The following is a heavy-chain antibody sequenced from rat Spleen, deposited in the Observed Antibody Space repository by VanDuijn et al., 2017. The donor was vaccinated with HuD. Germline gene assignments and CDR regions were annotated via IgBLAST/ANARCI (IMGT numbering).Heavy chain of an antibody. J-gene: IGHJ4*01. V-gene: IGHV5-25*01. CDR3: ARPHSSHYVMDA. CDR2: ISTGGGNT. D-gene: IGHD1-8*01. Sequence: EVQLVESGGGLVQPGRSMHLSCAASGFTFSNYYMAWVRQAPTEGLEWVASISTGGGNTFYRDSVKGRFTISRDNSKSTLYLQMDSLRSEDTATYYCARPHSSHYVMDAWGQGASVTVSS. CDR1: GFTFSNYY.